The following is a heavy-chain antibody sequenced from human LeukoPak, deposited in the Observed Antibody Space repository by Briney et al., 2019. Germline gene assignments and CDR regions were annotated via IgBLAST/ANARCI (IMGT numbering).Heavy chain of an antibody. CDR2: IYYTGRT. D-gene: IGHD6-13*01. Sequence: MSSETLSLTCTVSGGSISSSSHSWGWIRQPPGKGLEWTGSIYYTGRTYYNPSLKSRVTISVDTSKNQFSLKLSSVTAADTAVYYCAQSLGSSNWIGNWFDPWGQGTLVTVS. CDR1: GGSISSSSHS. CDR3: AQSLGSSNWIGNWFDP. J-gene: IGHJ5*02. V-gene: IGHV4-39*01.